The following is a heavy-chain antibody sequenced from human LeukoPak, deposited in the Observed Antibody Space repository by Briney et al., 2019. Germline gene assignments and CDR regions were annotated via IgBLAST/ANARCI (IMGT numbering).Heavy chain of an antibody. V-gene: IGHV1-69*05. J-gene: IGHJ4*02. CDR3: AKVHYDILTGYSYFDY. Sequence: SVKVSCKASGGTFSSYAISWVRQAPGQGLEWMGGIIPIFGTANYAQKLQGRVTMTTDTSTSTAYMELRSLRSDDTAVYYCAKVHYDILTGYSYFDYWGQGTLDTVSS. CDR2: IIPIFGTA. CDR1: GGTFSSYA. D-gene: IGHD3-9*01.